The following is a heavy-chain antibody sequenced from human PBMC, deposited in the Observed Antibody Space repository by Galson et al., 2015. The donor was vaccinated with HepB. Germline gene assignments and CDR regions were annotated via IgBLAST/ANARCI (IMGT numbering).Heavy chain of an antibody. Sequence: SLRLSCAASGFIFSASAMHWVRQASGKGLEWVGRIRSKGNNYATAYAASVKGRFTISRDDSKNTAYLQMNSLKTEDTAVYYCTSSRYSSGWYGFGWGQGTLVTVSS. CDR1: GFIFSASA. CDR3: TSSRYSSGWYGFG. CDR2: IRSKGNNYAT. V-gene: IGHV3-73*01. D-gene: IGHD6-19*01. J-gene: IGHJ4*02.